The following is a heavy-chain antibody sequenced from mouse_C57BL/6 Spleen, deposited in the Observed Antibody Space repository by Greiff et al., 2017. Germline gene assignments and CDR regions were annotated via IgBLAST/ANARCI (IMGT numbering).Heavy chain of an antibody. V-gene: IGHV5-4*03. D-gene: IGHD2-5*01. J-gene: IGHJ1*03. CDR3: ARAYYSKRDWYFDV. Sequence: EVKLVESGGGLVKPGGSLKLSCAASGFTFSSYAMSWVRQTPEKRLEWVATISDGGSYTYYPDNVKGRFTISRDNAKNHLYLQMSHLKSEDTAMYYCARAYYSKRDWYFDVWGTGTTVTVSS. CDR1: GFTFSSYA. CDR2: ISDGGSYT.